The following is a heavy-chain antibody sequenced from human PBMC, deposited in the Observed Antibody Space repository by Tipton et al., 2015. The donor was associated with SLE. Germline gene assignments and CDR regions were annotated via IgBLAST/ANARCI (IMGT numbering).Heavy chain of an antibody. CDR2: IYFSGTT. D-gene: IGHD3-3*01. J-gene: IGHJ6*02. CDR1: GASITSAGYY. Sequence: TLSLTCSVSGASITSAGYYWSWMRHHPGKGLEWIGNIYFSGTTYYNPSLRSRVSISVDTSKDQFSLNLASVTAADTGVYYCARDLRNDFWSDYQSPDGYRYYGMDVWGQGTTVTVSS. CDR3: ARDLRNDFWSDYQSPDGYRYYGMDV. V-gene: IGHV4-31*03.